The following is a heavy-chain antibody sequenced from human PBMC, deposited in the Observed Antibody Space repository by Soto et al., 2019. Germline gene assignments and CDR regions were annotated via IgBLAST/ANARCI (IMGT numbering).Heavy chain of an antibody. CDR1: AGCLGSYD. CDR2: IYYSGST. CDR3: VLFLRCGYNY. D-gene: IGHD4-17*01. J-gene: IGHJ6*01. V-gene: IGHV4-59*01. Sequence: PSESLRLTCTVSAGCLGSYDLSCVLQPPGKGLELSGYIYYSGSTNYTPSLKSRVTISVDTSKNQFSLKLSSVTAADTAVYYWVLFLRCGYNY.